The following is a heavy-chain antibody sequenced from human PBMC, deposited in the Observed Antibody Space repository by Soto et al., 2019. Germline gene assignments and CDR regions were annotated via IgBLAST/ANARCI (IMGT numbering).Heavy chain of an antibody. CDR1: GYSISSSNW. Sequence: QVQLQESGPGLVKPSDTLSHTCAVSGYSISSSNWWGWIRQPPGKGLEWIGYIYYSGSTYYNPSLKRRVTMSVDTAKNQFSLKLSLVTAVDTAVYYCARKNGVLDAFDIWGQGTMVTVSS. D-gene: IGHD4-17*01. CDR3: ARKNGVLDAFDI. J-gene: IGHJ3*02. V-gene: IGHV4-28*01. CDR2: IYYSGST.